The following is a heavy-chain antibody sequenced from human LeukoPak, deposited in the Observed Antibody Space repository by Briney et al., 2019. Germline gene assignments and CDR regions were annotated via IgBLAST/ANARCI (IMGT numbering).Heavy chain of an antibody. CDR2: LNLDGSDK. CDR3: AKGKRYPDY. D-gene: IGHD1-1*01. V-gene: IGHV3-7*03. Sequence: GGSLRLSCVVSGFTFSESWMSWVRQAPGRGLGWVASLNLDGSDKYYVDSVKGRFTISRDNAKNSLYLQMDSLRVEDTAVYYCAKGKRYPDYWGQGTLVTVSS. CDR1: GFTFSESW. J-gene: IGHJ4*02.